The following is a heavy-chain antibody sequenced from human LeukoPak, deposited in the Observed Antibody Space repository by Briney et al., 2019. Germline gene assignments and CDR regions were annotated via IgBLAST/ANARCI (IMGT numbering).Heavy chain of an antibody. Sequence: PGGSLRLSCAASGFTFSSYAMHWVRQAPGKGLEWVAVISYDGSNKYYADSVKGRFTISRDNSKNTLYLQMNSLRAEDTAVYYCARAEGPDYYDSSGQFDYWGQGTLVTVSS. J-gene: IGHJ4*02. V-gene: IGHV3-30-3*01. CDR2: ISYDGSNK. CDR1: GFTFSSYA. CDR3: ARAEGPDYYDSSGQFDY. D-gene: IGHD3-22*01.